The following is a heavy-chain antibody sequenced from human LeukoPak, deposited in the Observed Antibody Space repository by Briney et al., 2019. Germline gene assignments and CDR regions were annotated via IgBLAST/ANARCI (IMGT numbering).Heavy chain of an antibody. CDR2: IYISVNT. J-gene: IGHJ4*02. CDR3: ARNAGDY. D-gene: IGHD1-1*01. V-gene: IGHV4-4*07. Sequence: SGPTLVNPSETLSLTCTVSGGSISDFYWSWIRQPAGKGLEWIGRIYISVNTNYNPSLKSRVTMSLDTSKNHFSLRLSSVTAADTAVYYCARNAGDYWGQGTLVTVSS. CDR1: GGSISDFY.